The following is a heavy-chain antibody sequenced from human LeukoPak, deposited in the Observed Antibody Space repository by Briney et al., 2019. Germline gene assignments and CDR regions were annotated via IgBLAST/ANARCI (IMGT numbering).Heavy chain of an antibody. V-gene: IGHV4-34*01. CDR3: AREVLRFLEWLLGY. CDR2: INHSGST. CDR1: GGSFSGYY. J-gene: IGHJ4*02. D-gene: IGHD3-3*01. Sequence: SETLSLTCAVYGGSFSGYYWSWIRQPPGKGLEWIGEINHSGSTNYNPSLKSRVTISVDTSKNQFSLKLSSVTAADTAVYYCAREVLRFLEWLLGYWGQGTLVTVSS.